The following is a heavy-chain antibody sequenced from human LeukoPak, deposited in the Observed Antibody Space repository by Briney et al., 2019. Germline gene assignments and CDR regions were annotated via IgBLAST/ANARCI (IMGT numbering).Heavy chain of an antibody. CDR3: ARRITIFGVVIYDAFDI. D-gene: IGHD3-3*01. J-gene: IGHJ3*02. CDR2: INPNSGGT. CDR1: GYTFTGYY. Sequence: ASVKVSCKASGYTFTGYYMHWVRQAPGQGLEWMGWINPNSGGTNYAQKFQGRVTMTRDTSISTAYMELSRLRSDDTAVYYCARRITIFGVVIYDAFDIWGQGTMVTVSS. V-gene: IGHV1-2*02.